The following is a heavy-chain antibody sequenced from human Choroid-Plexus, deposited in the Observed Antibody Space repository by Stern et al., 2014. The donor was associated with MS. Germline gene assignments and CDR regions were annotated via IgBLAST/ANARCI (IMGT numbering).Heavy chain of an antibody. D-gene: IGHD2-8*01. J-gene: IGHJ5*02. CDR2: VSYDGSNK. CDR1: GFTFGSCA. CDR3: AKDRQYLTYFFDH. V-gene: IGHV3-30*18. Sequence: VHLVESGGGVVQPGRPLRLSCAASGFTFGSCAMHWVRQAPGKGLEWAAGVSYDGSNKYYADSVKGRFTVSRDNSQNTLYMQMSSLRAEDTAVYYCAKDRQYLTYFFDHWGQGSLVTVSS.